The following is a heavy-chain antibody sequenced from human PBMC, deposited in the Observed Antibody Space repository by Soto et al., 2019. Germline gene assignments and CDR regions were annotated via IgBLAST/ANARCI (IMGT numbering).Heavy chain of an antibody. CDR3: ARAWGTGFYQLDS. CDR2: IYHSGST. CDR1: GYSISTGFN. D-gene: IGHD2-2*01. V-gene: IGHV4-38-2*01. Sequence: ASETLSLTCAVSGYSISTGFNWAWIRQPPGKGLEWIGSIYHSGSTYYNLSLKSRVTISSDASKNQISLKLSSVTAADTALYYCARAWGTGFYQLDSWGQGTLVTVYS. J-gene: IGHJ4*02.